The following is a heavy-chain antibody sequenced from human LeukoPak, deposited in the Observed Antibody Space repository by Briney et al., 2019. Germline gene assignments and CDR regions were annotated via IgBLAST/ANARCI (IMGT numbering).Heavy chain of an antibody. CDR2: IKSKTDGGTT. CDR1: GFTFSNAW. Sequence: PGGSLRLSCAASGFTFSNAWMSWVRQAPGKGLEWVGRIKSKTDGGTTDYAAPVEGRFTISRDDSKNTLYLQMNSLKTEDTAVYYCTTVDIVATIQGGFWYYGMDVWGQGTTVTVSS. J-gene: IGHJ6*02. CDR3: TTVDIVATIQGGFWYYGMDV. D-gene: IGHD5-12*01. V-gene: IGHV3-15*01.